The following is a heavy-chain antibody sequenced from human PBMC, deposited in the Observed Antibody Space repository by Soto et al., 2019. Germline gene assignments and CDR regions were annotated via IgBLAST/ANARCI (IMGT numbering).Heavy chain of an antibody. J-gene: IGHJ4*02. CDR3: GGHFSGWLQGTFDS. Sequence: PGASLKISCKGSGYSFTNYWIGWVRQTPGKGLEWMGIIYPGDSDTRYSPSFQGQVTISADKSINTAYLQWSSLKASDTAMYYLGGHFSGWLQGTFDSWGQGTRVTVAS. D-gene: IGHD6-19*01. CDR2: IYPGDSDT. CDR1: GYSFTNYW. V-gene: IGHV5-51*01.